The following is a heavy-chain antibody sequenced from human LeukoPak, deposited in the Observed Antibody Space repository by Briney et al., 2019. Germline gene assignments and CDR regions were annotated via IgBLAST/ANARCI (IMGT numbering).Heavy chain of an antibody. D-gene: IGHD3-10*01. V-gene: IGHV1-2*02. Sequence: ASVKVSCKASGYTFTGYYMHWVRQAPGQGLEWMGWINPNSGGTNYAQKFQGRVTLTRDMSTSTDYLELSSLRSEDTAVYYCARVYGRFGEKSYNWFDPWGQGTLVTVSS. CDR1: GYTFTGYY. J-gene: IGHJ5*02. CDR2: INPNSGGT. CDR3: ARVYGRFGEKSYNWFDP.